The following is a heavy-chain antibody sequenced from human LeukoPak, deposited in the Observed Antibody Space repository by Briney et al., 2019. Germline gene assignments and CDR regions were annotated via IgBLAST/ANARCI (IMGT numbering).Heavy chain of an antibody. Sequence: QPGGSLRLSCAASGFTFSSYEMNWVRQAPGKGLEWVSYISSSGSTIYYADSVKGRFTISRDNAKNSLYLQMNSLRAEDTAVYYCARVFGYGYFLFFDYWGQGTLVTVSS. CDR1: GFTFSSYE. D-gene: IGHD5-18*01. CDR3: ARVFGYGYFLFFDY. J-gene: IGHJ4*02. V-gene: IGHV3-48*03. CDR2: ISSSGSTI.